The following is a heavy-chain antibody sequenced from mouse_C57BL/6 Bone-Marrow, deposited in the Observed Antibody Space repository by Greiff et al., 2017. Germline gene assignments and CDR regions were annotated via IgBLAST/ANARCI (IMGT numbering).Heavy chain of an antibody. V-gene: IGHV14-4*01. Sequence: VQLQQSGAELVRPGASVKLSCTASGFNIKDDYMHWVKQRPEQGLEWIGWIDPENGDTEYASKFQGKATITADTSSNTAYLQLSSLTSEDTAVYYCTTGNYRGWFAYWGQGTLVTVSA. CDR1: GFNIKDDY. CDR3: TTGNYRGWFAY. D-gene: IGHD2-1*01. CDR2: IDPENGDT. J-gene: IGHJ3*01.